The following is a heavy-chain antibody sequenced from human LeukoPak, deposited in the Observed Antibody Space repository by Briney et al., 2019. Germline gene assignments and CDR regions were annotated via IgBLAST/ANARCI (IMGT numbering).Heavy chain of an antibody. CDR3: AVIAVAGRRRFDY. CDR1: GFTFSSYS. Sequence: GGSLRLSCAASGFTFSSYSMNWVRQAPGKGLEWVSSISSSSSYIYYADSVKGRFTISRDNAKNSLYLQMNSLRAEDTAVYYCAVIAVAGRRRFDYWGQGTLVTVSS. CDR2: ISSSSSYI. D-gene: IGHD6-19*01. V-gene: IGHV3-21*01. J-gene: IGHJ4*02.